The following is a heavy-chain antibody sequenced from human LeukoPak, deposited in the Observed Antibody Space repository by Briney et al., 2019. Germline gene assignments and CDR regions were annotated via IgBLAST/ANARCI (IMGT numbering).Heavy chain of an antibody. Sequence: GGSLRLSCAASGFTFSSYEMNWVRQAPGNGLEWVSYISSSGSTIYYADSVKGRFTISRDNAKNSLYLQMNSLRAEDTAVYYCAREGFLPFDYWGQGTLVTVSS. CDR1: GFTFSSYE. CDR3: AREGFLPFDY. D-gene: IGHD3-10*01. CDR2: ISSSGSTI. J-gene: IGHJ4*02. V-gene: IGHV3-48*03.